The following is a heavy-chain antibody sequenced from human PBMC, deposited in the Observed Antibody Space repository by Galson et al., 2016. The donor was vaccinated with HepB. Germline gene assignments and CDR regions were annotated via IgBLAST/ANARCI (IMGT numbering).Heavy chain of an antibody. J-gene: IGHJ6*02. D-gene: IGHD3-10*01. Sequence: SLRLSCAASGFAFSSYWMSWVRQAPGKGLEWVANIKQDGSEKYYVDSVQGRFTISRDNAKNSLFLQMNSLRAEDTAMYHCATKQEGITMIRGVTVDYYGMDVWGQGTTVTVSS. CDR3: ATKQEGITMIRGVTVDYYGMDV. CDR2: IKQDGSEK. V-gene: IGHV3-7*03. CDR1: GFAFSSYW.